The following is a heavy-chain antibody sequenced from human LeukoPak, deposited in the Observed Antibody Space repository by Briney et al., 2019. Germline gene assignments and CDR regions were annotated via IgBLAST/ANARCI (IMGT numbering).Heavy chain of an antibody. Sequence: GASVKVSCKASGYTFTSYDINWVRQATGQGLEWMGWMNPNSGNTGYAQKFQGRVTMTRNTSISTAYMELSSLRSEDTAVYYCAGVRREYSYDTASHYYYYYYMDVWGKGTTVTISS. CDR1: GYTFTSYD. CDR2: MNPNSGNT. D-gene: IGHD5-18*01. V-gene: IGHV1-8*01. J-gene: IGHJ6*03. CDR3: AGVRREYSYDTASHYYYYYYMDV.